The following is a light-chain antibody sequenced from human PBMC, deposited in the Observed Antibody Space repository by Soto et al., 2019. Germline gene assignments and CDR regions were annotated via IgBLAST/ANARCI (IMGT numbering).Light chain of an antibody. V-gene: IGKV1-27*01. Sequence: DIPMTQSPSSLSASLGDRVTITCRASQVIGNYLAWYQQKPGKVPKLLIYGAYTLQSGVPSRFSGSGSGTDFTLTISSLQPDDVAIYYCQKYNSGLITFGQGTRL. J-gene: IGKJ5*01. CDR3: QKYNSGLIT. CDR1: QVIGNY. CDR2: GAY.